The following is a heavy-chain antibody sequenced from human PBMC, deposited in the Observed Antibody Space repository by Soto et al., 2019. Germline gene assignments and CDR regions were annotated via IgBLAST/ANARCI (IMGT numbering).Heavy chain of an antibody. CDR2: ITGDGSST. CDR3: ATGRGLYSPDY. D-gene: IGHD2-8*01. J-gene: IGHJ4*02. CDR1: GFTFNSYW. Sequence: EVQLVESGGGLVQPGGSLRLSCAASGFTFNSYWMHWVRQAPGKGLVWVSLITGDGSSTNYADSVKGRFTISRDNARNTLYLQMNSLRAEDTAVYYCATGRGLYSPDYWGQGTLVTVSS. V-gene: IGHV3-74*01.